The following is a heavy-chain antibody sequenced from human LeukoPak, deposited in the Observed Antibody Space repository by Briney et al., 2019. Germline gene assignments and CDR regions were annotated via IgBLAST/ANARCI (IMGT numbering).Heavy chain of an antibody. D-gene: IGHD3-10*01. J-gene: IGHJ5*02. V-gene: IGHV1-69*13. Sequence: ASVKVSCKASGYTFTSYYMHWVRQAPGQGLEWMGGIIPIFGTANYAQKFQGRVTITADESTSTAYMELSSLRSEDTAVYYCAPGDPWLRNNWFDPWGQGTLVTVSS. CDR2: IIPIFGTA. CDR1: GYTFTSYY. CDR3: APGDPWLRNNWFDP.